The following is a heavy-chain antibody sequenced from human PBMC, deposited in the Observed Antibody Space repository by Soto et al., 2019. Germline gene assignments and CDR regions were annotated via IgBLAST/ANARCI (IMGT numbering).Heavy chain of an antibody. CDR1: GFTFSSYA. J-gene: IGHJ6*02. V-gene: IGHV3-30-3*01. CDR3: AREGDYSYYYGMDV. CDR2: ISYDGSNK. Sequence: PGGSLRLSCAASGFTFSSYAMHWVRQAPGKGLEWVAVISYDGSNKYYADSVKGRFTISRDNSKNTLYLQMNSLRAEDTAVYYCAREGDYSYYYGMDVCRQRTTVTVSS. D-gene: IGHD3-16*01.